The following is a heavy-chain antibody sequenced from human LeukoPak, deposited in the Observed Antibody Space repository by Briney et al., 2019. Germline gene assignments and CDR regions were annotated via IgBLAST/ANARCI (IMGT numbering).Heavy chain of an antibody. V-gene: IGHV3-9*01. CDR2: ISWNSGRI. CDR1: GFTFDDYA. CDR3: AKVYDIRDAFDI. Sequence: PGGSLRLSCAASGFTFDDYAMHWVRHAPGKGLEWVSGISWNSGRIGYADSVRGRFTISRDNAKNSLYLEMNSLRAEDTAVYYCAKVYDIRDAFDIRGQGTMVTVSS. D-gene: IGHD3-9*01. J-gene: IGHJ3*02.